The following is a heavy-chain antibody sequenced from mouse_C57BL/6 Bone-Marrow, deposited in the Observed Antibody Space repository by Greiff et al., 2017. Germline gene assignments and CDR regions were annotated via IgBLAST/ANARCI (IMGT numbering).Heavy chain of an antibody. D-gene: IGHD1-1*01. J-gene: IGHJ3*01. CDR2: INPGSGGT. CDR3: ARSGYYYGSSLFAY. CDR1: GYAFTNYL. Sequence: QVQLQQSGAELVRPGTSVKVSCKASGYAFTNYLIEWVKQRPGQGLEWIGVINPGSGGTNYNEKFKGKATLTADKSSSTAYMQLSSLTSEDSAVYFCARSGYYYGSSLFAYGGQGTRVTVSA. V-gene: IGHV1-54*01.